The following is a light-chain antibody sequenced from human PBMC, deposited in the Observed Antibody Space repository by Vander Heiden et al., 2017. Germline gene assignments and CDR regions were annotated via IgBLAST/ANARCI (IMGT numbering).Light chain of an antibody. Sequence: QSALTQPRSVSGSPGQSVTISCTGTSRDVGGYNDVSWYQQHPGKAPKLMIYDVAQRPSGVPDRFSGSKSGNTAALTISGLQAEDEADYYCCSYAGSYVYVFGTGTTVTVL. CDR3: CSYAGSYVYV. J-gene: IGLJ1*01. V-gene: IGLV2-11*01. CDR1: SRDVGGYND. CDR2: DVA.